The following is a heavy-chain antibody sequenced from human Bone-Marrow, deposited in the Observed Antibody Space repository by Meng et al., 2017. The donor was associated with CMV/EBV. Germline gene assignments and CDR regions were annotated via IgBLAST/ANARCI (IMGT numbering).Heavy chain of an antibody. J-gene: IGHJ5*02. Sequence: GGSLRLSCAASGFTFSSYGMHWVRQAPGKGLEWVAVIWYDGSNKYYADSVKGRFTISRDNSKNTLYLQMNSLRAEDTAVYYCARPMRTYGQWLPTSPWGQGTLVTVSS. CDR1: GFTFSSYG. CDR3: ARPMRTYGQWLPTSP. V-gene: IGHV3-33*01. D-gene: IGHD6-19*01. CDR2: IWYDGSNK.